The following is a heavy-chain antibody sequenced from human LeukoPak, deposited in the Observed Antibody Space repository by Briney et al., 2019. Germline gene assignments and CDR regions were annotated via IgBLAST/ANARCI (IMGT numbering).Heavy chain of an antibody. D-gene: IGHD2-2*01. CDR2: ISAYNGNT. J-gene: IGHJ6*03. CDR1: GYTFTSYG. CDR3: AREGRVPAAIRSYYYYMDV. Sequence: VASVKVSCKASGYTFTSYGISWVRQAPGQGLEWMGWISAYNGNTNYAQKLQGRVTMTTDTSTSTAYMELSRLRSDDTAVYYCAREGRVPAAIRSYYYYMDVWGKGTTVTVSS. V-gene: IGHV1-18*01.